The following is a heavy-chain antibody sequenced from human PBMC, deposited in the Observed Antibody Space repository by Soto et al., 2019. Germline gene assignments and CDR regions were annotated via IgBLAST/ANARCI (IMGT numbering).Heavy chain of an antibody. J-gene: IGHJ4*02. CDR3: ARGIQVVYANYFDY. CDR2: IYYSGST. D-gene: IGHD2-8*02. V-gene: IGHV4-31*03. Sequence: PWETLSLTCTVSGGSISSGGYYWSWIRQHPGKGLEWIGYIYYSGSTYYNPSLKSRVTISVDTSKNQFSLKLSSVTAADTAVYYCARGIQVVYANYFDYWGQGTLVTVLL. CDR1: GGSISSGGYY.